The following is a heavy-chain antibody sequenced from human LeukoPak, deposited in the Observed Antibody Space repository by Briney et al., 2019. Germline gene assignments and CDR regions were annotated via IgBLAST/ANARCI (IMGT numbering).Heavy chain of an antibody. CDR1: GFTFSSYA. J-gene: IGHJ4*02. D-gene: IGHD3-22*01. CDR2: ISGSGGST. V-gene: IGHV3-23*01. CDR3: AKRYDSSGPFDY. Sequence: GGSLRLSCAASGFTFSSYAMSWVRQAPGKGLEWVSAISGSGGSTYYADSVKGWFTISRDNSKNTLYLQMNSLGAEDTAVYYCAKRYDSSGPFDYWGQGTLVTVSS.